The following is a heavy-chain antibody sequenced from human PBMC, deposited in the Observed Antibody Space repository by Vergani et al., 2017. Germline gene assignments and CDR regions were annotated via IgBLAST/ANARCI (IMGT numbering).Heavy chain of an antibody. CDR2: ISSSSSYI. CDR3: ARAYYDFWSGYYVYYYYYMDV. D-gene: IGHD3-3*01. CDR1: GFTFSSYS. J-gene: IGHJ6*03. V-gene: IGHV3-21*01. Sequence: VQLVESGGGLVKPGGSLRLSCAASGFTFSSYSMNWVRQAPGKGLEWVSSISSSSSYIYYADSVKGRFTISRDNAKNSLYLQMSSLRAEDTAVYYCARAYYDFWSGYYVYYYYYMDVWGKGTTVTVSS.